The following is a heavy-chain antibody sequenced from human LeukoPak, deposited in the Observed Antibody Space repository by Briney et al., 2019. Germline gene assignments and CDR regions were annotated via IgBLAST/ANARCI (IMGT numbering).Heavy chain of an antibody. CDR2: ICDNGGRT. CDR3: AKRRVVIRVTLVAFHKEAYYFDS. D-gene: IGHD5-18*01. V-gene: IGHV3-23*01. CDR1: GITLSNYG. J-gene: IGHJ4*02. Sequence: GGSLRLSCAVSGITLSNYGMTWVRQAPGKGLEWVAGICDNGGRTYYADSVKGRFTISRDNPKNTLYLQMNSLRAEDTAVYFCAKRRVVIRVTLVAFHKEAYYFDSWGQGARVTVSS.